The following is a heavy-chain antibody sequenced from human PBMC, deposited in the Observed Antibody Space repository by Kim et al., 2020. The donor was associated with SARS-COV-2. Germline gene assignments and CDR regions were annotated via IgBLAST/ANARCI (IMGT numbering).Heavy chain of an antibody. CDR1: GFTFSSYS. V-gene: IGHV3-21*01. Sequence: GGSLRLSCAASGFTFSSYSMNWVRQAPGKGLEWVSSISSSSSYIYYADSVKGRFTISRDNAKNSLYLQMNSLRAEDTAVYYCARSPPPHCSGGSCYPIDDGMDVWGQGTTVTVSS. J-gene: IGHJ6*02. CDR3: ARSPPPHCSGGSCYPIDDGMDV. CDR2: ISSSSSYI. D-gene: IGHD2-15*01.